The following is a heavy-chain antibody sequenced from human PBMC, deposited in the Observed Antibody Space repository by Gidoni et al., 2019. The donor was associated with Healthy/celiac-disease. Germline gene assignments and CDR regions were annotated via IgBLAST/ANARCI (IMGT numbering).Heavy chain of an antibody. V-gene: IGHV1-2*02. CDR2: INPNSGGT. CDR3: ARDDCGSTSCQTDFDY. D-gene: IGHD2-2*01. J-gene: IGHJ4*02. Sequence: QVQLVQSGAEVKKPGASVKVSCKASGYTFTGHYMHWVRQAPGQGLEWMGWINPNSGGTNYAQKFQGRVTMTRDTSISTAYMELSRLRSDDTAVYYCARDDCGSTSCQTDFDYWGQGTLVTVSS. CDR1: GYTFTGHY.